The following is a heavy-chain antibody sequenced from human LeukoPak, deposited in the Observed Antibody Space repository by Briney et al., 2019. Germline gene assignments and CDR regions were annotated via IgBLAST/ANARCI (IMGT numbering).Heavy chain of an antibody. J-gene: IGHJ4*02. D-gene: IGHD6-6*01. CDR3: VKDRSIAAPNNDFFDS. CDR1: GFTFNRFY. CDR2: ISSNGATT. Sequence: GGSLRLSCSASGFTFNRFYLHWVRQAPGKGLEFVSHISSNGATTYYADSVKGRFTISRDNSKNTLYLQMSSLRADDTAVYYCVKDRSIAAPNNDFFDSWGQGALVTVSS. V-gene: IGHV3-64D*06.